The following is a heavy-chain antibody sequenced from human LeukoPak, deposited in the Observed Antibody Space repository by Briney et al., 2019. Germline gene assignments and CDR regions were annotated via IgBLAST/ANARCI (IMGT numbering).Heavy chain of an antibody. CDR3: ARGSLLRYFDWLWDY. Sequence: SETLSLTCAVYGGSFSGYYWSWIRQPPGKGLEWIGEINHSGSTNYNPSLKSRVTISVDTSKSQFSLKLSSVTAADTAVYYCARGSLLRYFDWLWDYWGQGTLVTVSS. V-gene: IGHV4-34*01. CDR2: INHSGST. CDR1: GGSFSGYY. J-gene: IGHJ4*02. D-gene: IGHD3-9*01.